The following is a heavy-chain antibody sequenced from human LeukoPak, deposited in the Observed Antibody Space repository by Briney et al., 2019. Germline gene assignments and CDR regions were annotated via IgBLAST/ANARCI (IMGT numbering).Heavy chain of an antibody. CDR2: INPHRGGT. Sequence: ASVKVSCKASVYTFTGYYIHWVRQAPGQGVEWMGWINPHRGGTNYAQRFQERVMSTTDTSMSTPYIDLSRPNCDDTALYYCARGVTGIYYHFMDIWGTETTVTVSS. CDR1: VYTFTGYY. J-gene: IGHJ6*03. D-gene: IGHD3-10*01. CDR3: ARGVTGIYYHFMDI. V-gene: IGHV1-2*02.